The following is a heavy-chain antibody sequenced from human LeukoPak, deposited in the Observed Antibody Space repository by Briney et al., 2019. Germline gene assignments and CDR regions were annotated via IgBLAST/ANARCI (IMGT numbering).Heavy chain of an antibody. CDR3: ATIVDTAMVTDY. CDR1: GFTFSSYG. J-gene: IGHJ4*02. Sequence: PGGSLRLSCAASGFTFSSYGMRWVRQAPGKGLEWVAVIFYDGSNKYYADSVKGRFTISRDNSKNTLYLQMNSLRAEDTAVYYCATIVDTAMVTDYWGQGTLVTVSS. CDR2: IFYDGSNK. V-gene: IGHV3-30*03. D-gene: IGHD5-18*01.